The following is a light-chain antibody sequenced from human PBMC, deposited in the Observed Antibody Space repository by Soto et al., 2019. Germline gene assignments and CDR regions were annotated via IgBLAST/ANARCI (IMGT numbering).Light chain of an antibody. CDR2: GNS. CDR3: QSYDSSLSGYV. Sequence: QSVLTQPPSVSGFPGQRVTISCTGSSSNIGANCDVHWYQQLPGTAPKLLIYGNSNRPSGVPDRFSGSKSGTSASLAITGIKAEDEADYYCQSYDSSLSGYVFGTGTKLTVL. CDR1: SSNIGANCD. J-gene: IGLJ1*01. V-gene: IGLV1-40*01.